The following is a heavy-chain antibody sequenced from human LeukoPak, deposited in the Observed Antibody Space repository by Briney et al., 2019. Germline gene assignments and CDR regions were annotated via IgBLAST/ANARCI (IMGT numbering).Heavy chain of an antibody. Sequence: SETLSLTCTVSGGSISTYYWSWIRQPPGKGLDWIGYIYYSGNTNYNPSLKSRVTISVDTSKNQFSLKLSSVTAADTAVYYCARVGNYHLDYWGQGSLVTVSS. J-gene: IGHJ4*02. CDR3: ARVGNYHLDY. CDR2: IYYSGNT. D-gene: IGHD1-7*01. CDR1: GGSISTYY. V-gene: IGHV4-59*01.